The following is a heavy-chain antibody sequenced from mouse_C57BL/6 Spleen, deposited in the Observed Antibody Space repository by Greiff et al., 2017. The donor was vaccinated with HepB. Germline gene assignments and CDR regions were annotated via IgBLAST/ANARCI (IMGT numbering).Heavy chain of an antibody. CDR3: ARQGSPYWYFDV. V-gene: IGHV5-12*01. Sequence: EVQVVESGGGLVQPGGSLKLSCAASGFTFSDYYMYWVRQTPEKRLEWVAYISNGGGSTYYPDTVKGRFTISRDNAKNTLYLQMSRLKSEDTAMYYCARQGSPYWYFDVWGTGTTVTVSS. CDR2: ISNGGGST. CDR1: GFTFSDYY. J-gene: IGHJ1*03.